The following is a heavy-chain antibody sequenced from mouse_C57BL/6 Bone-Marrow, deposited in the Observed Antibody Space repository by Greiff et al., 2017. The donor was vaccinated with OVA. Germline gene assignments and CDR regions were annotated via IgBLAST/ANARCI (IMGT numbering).Heavy chain of an antibody. V-gene: IGHV1-55*01. CDR1: GYTFTSYW. CDR3: AREGFAY. J-gene: IGHJ3*01. Sequence: VQLQQPGAELVRPGSSVKLSCKASGYTFTSYWITWVKQRPGQGLEWIGDIYPGSGSTNYNEKFKSKATLTVDTSSSTAYMQLSSLASEDSAVYYCAREGFAYWGQGTLVTVSA. CDR2: IYPGSGST.